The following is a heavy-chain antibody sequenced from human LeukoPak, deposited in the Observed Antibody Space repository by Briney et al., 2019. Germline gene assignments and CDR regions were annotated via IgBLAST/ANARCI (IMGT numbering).Heavy chain of an antibody. J-gene: IGHJ6*03. CDR2: IYPDDSDT. Sequence: GESLKISCKASGYRFGGYWIGWVRQLPGKGLEWMAIIYPDDSDTRYSPTFEGQVTISADKSISTAYLQWSSLKASDTAMYYCARHSPAVWTVQNYYYMDVWGKGTTVTVSS. D-gene: IGHD1-1*01. CDR3: ARHSPAVWTVQNYYYMDV. V-gene: IGHV5-51*01. CDR1: GYRFGGYW.